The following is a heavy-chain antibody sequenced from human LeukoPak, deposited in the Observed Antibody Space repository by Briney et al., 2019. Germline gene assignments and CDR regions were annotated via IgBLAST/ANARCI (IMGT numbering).Heavy chain of an antibody. Sequence: PGGSLRLSCVVSGLTFSEAWMTWVRQAPGKGLEWVANIKQDGSEKYYVDSVKGRFTISRDNAKNSLYLQMNSLRAEDTAVYYCARDKGDYYDSSGYHDYWGQGTLVTVSS. CDR2: IKQDGSEK. CDR1: GLTFSEAW. D-gene: IGHD3-22*01. CDR3: ARDKGDYYDSSGYHDY. J-gene: IGHJ4*02. V-gene: IGHV3-7*01.